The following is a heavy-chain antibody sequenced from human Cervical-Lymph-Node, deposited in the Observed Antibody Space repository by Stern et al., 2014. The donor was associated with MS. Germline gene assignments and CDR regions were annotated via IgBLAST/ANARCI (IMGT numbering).Heavy chain of an antibody. CDR2: INPSGGTT. Sequence: QMQLVQSGAEVKKPGASVKVSCEASGYTFNRYYMHWVRQAPGQGLEWMGMINPSGGTTNYAQNFQGRVTMTRDTSTSTVYMELNSLRSDDTATYYCARDAHGDSFDYWGQGTLVTVSS. CDR3: ARDAHGDSFDY. J-gene: IGHJ4*02. CDR1: GYTFNRYY. V-gene: IGHV1-46*02. D-gene: IGHD4-17*01.